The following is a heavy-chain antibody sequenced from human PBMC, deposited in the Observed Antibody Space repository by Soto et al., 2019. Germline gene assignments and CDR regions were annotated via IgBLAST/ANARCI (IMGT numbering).Heavy chain of an antibody. Sequence: GSSVKVSCKASGYTFTSYYMPWVRQAPGQGLEWRGILNPSGGSTSSAQKFQGRVTMTRDTSTSTVYMELSSLRSEDTAVYYCASPGEGLAVGATGDYYYGMDVSG. D-gene: IGHD1-26*01. V-gene: IGHV1-46*01. CDR3: ASPGEGLAVGATGDYYYGMDV. CDR1: GYTFTSYY. CDR2: LNPSGGST. J-gene: IGHJ6*02.